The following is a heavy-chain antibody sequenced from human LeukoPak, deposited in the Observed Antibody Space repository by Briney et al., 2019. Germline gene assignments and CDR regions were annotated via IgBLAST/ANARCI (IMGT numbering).Heavy chain of an antibody. D-gene: IGHD6-19*01. J-gene: IGHJ6*02. CDR3: ARGPMKQWLGRVGYYGMDV. CDR2: MNPNRGNT. Sequence: ASVKVSCKASGYTFNSYDFNWVRQATGQGREWMGGMNPNRGNTGYAQKFQGRVTMTRNTSISTAYMELSSLRSEDTAVYYCARGPMKQWLGRVGYYGMDVWGQGTTVTVSS. V-gene: IGHV1-8*01. CDR1: GYTFNSYD.